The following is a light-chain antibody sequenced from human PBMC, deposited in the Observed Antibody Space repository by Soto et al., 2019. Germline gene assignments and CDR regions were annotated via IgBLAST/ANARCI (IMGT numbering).Light chain of an antibody. CDR1: QGIRSA. V-gene: IGKV1-39*01. Sequence: IQLTQSPSSLSASVGDRVTITCRASQGIRSALGWYQQKPGKAPKLLISAASSLESGVPSRFSGSGSGTDFSLTISSLQPEDFATYYCQQTYSTPLTFGGGTKVDIK. CDR3: QQTYSTPLT. J-gene: IGKJ4*01. CDR2: AAS.